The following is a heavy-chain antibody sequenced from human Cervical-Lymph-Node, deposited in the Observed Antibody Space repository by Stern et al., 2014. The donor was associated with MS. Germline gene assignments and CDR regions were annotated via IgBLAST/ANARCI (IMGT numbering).Heavy chain of an antibody. Sequence: VQLVESGAEVKKPGASVKVSCKTSGYTLTSYGISWGRKAPGQGLEWMGWISAYNGNTNYAQKLPGRVTMTTDTSTSTAYMELRSLRSDDTAVYYCARERPIYGGNYYTRAFDYWGQGTLVTVSS. J-gene: IGHJ4*02. V-gene: IGHV1-18*01. CDR2: ISAYNGNT. CDR1: GYTLTSYG. CDR3: ARERPIYGGNYYTRAFDY. D-gene: IGHD1-26*01.